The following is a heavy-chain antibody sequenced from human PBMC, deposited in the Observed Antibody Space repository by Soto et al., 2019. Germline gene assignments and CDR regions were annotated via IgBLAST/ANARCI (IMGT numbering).Heavy chain of an antibody. Sequence: GGSLKISCKGSGYSFTSYWIGWVRQMPGKGLEWMGIIYPGDSDTRYSPSFQGQVTISADKSISTAYLQWSSLKASDTAMYYWARRGIAAAGTSDAFDIWGQGTMVTVSS. CDR1: GYSFTSYW. J-gene: IGHJ3*02. CDR3: ARRGIAAAGTSDAFDI. D-gene: IGHD6-13*01. CDR2: IYPGDSDT. V-gene: IGHV5-51*01.